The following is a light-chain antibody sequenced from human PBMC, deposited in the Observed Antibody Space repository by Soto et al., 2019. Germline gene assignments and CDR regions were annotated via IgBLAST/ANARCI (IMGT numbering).Light chain of an antibody. V-gene: IGLV2-23*02. CDR1: SSDVGRYDF. J-gene: IGLJ1*01. CDR2: EVS. Sequence: QSALTQPASVSGSPGQSLTISCTGTSSDVGRYDFVSWYQQHPGKVPKVMIYEVSKRPSGVSSRFSGSKSGNMAFLTIYGLHAEDEADYYCCSDAGSGLYVFGTGTKLTVL. CDR3: CSDAGSGLYV.